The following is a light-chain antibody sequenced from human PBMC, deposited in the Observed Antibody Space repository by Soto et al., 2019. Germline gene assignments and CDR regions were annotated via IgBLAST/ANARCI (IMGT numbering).Light chain of an antibody. CDR1: SSDVGSYNL. Sequence: QSVLTQPASVSGSPGQSITISCTGTSSDVGSYNLVSWYQQHPGKAPKLMIYEGSKRPSGVSNRFSGSKSGNTASLTISGLQAEGEADYYCCSYAGSSTFVFGGGTKLTVL. J-gene: IGLJ3*02. V-gene: IGLV2-23*03. CDR2: EGS. CDR3: CSYAGSSTFV.